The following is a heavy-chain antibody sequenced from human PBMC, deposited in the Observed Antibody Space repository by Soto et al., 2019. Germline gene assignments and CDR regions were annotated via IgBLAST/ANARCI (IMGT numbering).Heavy chain of an antibody. CDR1: GGSFSGYY. CDR3: ARGGGYCSSTSCHNPDY. Sequence: SETLSLTCAVYGGSFSGYYWSWIRQPPGKGLEWIGEINHSGSTNYNPSLKSRVTISVDTSKNQFSLKLSSVTAADTAVYYCARGGGYCSSTSCHNPDYWGQGTLVTVSS. V-gene: IGHV4-34*01. J-gene: IGHJ4*02. D-gene: IGHD2-2*02. CDR2: INHSGST.